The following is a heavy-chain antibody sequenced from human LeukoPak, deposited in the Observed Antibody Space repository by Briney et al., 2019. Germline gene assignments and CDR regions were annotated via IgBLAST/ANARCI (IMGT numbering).Heavy chain of an antibody. CDR3: AKDPNGDYIGAFDF. CDR1: GFTFINYA. J-gene: IGHJ3*01. Sequence: PGGSLRLSCAGSGFTFINYAMIWVRQAPGKGLEWAAAITGSGAGTYYADSVKGRFTVSRDNSKSTLYLQMNSLRPEDTAVYYCAKDPNGDYIGAFDFWGQGTMVTVSS. D-gene: IGHD4-17*01. CDR2: ITGSGAGT. V-gene: IGHV3-23*01.